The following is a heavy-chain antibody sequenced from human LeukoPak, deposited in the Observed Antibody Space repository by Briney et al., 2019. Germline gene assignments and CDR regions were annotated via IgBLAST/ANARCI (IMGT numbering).Heavy chain of an antibody. D-gene: IGHD3-10*01. CDR1: GGSISSSHYY. Sequence: SETLSLTCTVSGGSISSSHYYWGWIRQPPGKGLEWIGTIYYSGSTYYNPSLKSRVTMSVDTSKNQFSLKLSSVTAADTAVYYCARVSLVRGAPDYYFDYWGQGTLVTVSS. J-gene: IGHJ4*02. CDR3: ARVSLVRGAPDYYFDY. CDR2: IYYSGST. V-gene: IGHV4-39*07.